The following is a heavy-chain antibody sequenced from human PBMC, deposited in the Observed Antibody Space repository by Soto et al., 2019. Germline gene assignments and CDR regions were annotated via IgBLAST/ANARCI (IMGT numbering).Heavy chain of an antibody. CDR2: ISGSGGST. V-gene: IGHV3-23*01. CDR3: AKTGNEGDYVYLGYYYYMDV. D-gene: IGHD4-17*01. Sequence: GGSLRLSCAASGFTFSSYAMSWVRQAPGKGLEWVSAISGSGGSTYYADSVKGRFTISRDNSKNTLYLQMNSLRAEDTAVYYCAKTGNEGDYVYLGYYYYMDVWGKGTTVTVSS. CDR1: GFTFSSYA. J-gene: IGHJ6*03.